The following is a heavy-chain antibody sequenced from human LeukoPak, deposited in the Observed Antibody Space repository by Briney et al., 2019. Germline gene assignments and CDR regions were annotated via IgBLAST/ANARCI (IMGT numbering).Heavy chain of an antibody. CDR2: IYYSGST. Sequence: PSETLSLTCTVSGGSISSYYWSWIRQPPGKGLEWIGYIYYSGSTNYNPSLKSRVTISVDTSKNQFSLKLSSVTAADMAVYYCARGGVARGSFDYWGQGTLVTVSS. CDR3: ARGGVARGSFDY. CDR1: GGSISSYY. V-gene: IGHV4-59*01. J-gene: IGHJ4*02.